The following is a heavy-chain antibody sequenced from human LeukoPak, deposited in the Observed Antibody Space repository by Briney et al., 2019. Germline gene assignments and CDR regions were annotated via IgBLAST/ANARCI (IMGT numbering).Heavy chain of an antibody. Sequence: PGGSLRLSCAASGFTFSSAWMTWVRQAPGKGLEWVGRAVQINSGGITEYAAPVRGRFTISRDDSINTLYLQMASLKTEDTGVYYCATGFNTATHDGYWGQGTLVTVSA. J-gene: IGHJ4*02. CDR3: ATGFNTATHDGY. V-gene: IGHV3-15*04. CDR2: AVQINSGGIT. D-gene: IGHD1-26*01. CDR1: GFTFSSAW.